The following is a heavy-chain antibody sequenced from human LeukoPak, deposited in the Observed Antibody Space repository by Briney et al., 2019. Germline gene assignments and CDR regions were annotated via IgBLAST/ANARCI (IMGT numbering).Heavy chain of an antibody. Sequence: GESLKISCKGSGYSFTSYWIGWVRQMPGKGLEWMGIIYPGDSDTRYSPSFQGQVTISADKSISTAYLQWSSLKASDTAMYYCARSVVAATNYYYYGMDVWGQGTTVTVSS. CDR3: ARSVVAATNYYYYGMDV. V-gene: IGHV5-51*01. D-gene: IGHD2-15*01. J-gene: IGHJ6*02. CDR1: GYSFTSYW. CDR2: IYPGDSDT.